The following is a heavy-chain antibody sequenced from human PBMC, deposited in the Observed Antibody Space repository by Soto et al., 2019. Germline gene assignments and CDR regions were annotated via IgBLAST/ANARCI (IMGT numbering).Heavy chain of an antibody. CDR1: GGNRYT. D-gene: IGHD2-2*01. CDR2: IIPMFGIA. CDR3: ARDSARSDVVPAAISAMDV. J-gene: IGHJ6*02. Sequence: QVQLVQSGAEVKKPGSSVKVSCKGSGGNRYTITWVRQAPGQGLEWMGRIIPMFGIATYAQNFQGRVTISADKSTSTANMELSSLRSEDTAVYYCARDSARSDVVPAAISAMDVWGQGTTVTVSS. V-gene: IGHV1-69*08.